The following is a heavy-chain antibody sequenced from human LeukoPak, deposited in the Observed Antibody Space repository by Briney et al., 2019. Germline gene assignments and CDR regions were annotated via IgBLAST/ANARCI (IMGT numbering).Heavy chain of an antibody. CDR1: GFTFSSYW. Sequence: GGSLRLSCAASGFTFSSYWMHWVRQAPGKGLVWVSRINSDGSSTSYADSVKGRFTISRDNAKNTLYLQMNSLRAEDTAVYYCARDPVPYYYDSSGCYPYFSYWGQGTLVTVSS. D-gene: IGHD3-22*01. CDR3: ARDPVPYYYDSSGCYPYFSY. V-gene: IGHV3-74*01. CDR2: INSDGSST. J-gene: IGHJ4*02.